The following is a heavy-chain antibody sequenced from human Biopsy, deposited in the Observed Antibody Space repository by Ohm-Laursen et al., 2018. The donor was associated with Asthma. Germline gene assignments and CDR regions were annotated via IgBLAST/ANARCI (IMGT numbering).Heavy chain of an antibody. J-gene: IGHJ4*02. CDR1: VFSFGYFF. V-gene: IGHV3-11*01. Sequence: SRRLSCTASVFSFGYFFMTGVRQAPGKGLEWVASSSSSGSTQYPSAYVLGRCTIARDNTQKYMTLELRSLRVEDTAIYYCARVLESSSRGPFFFFTSDVWGQGTLVTVSS. CDR2: SSSSGSTQ. CDR3: ARVLESSSRGPFFFFTSDV. D-gene: IGHD6-13*01.